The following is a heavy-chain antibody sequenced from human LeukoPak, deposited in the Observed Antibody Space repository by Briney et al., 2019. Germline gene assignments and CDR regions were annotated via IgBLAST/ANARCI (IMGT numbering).Heavy chain of an antibody. Sequence: PGGSLRLSCAASRFIFSNYYMSWIRQTPGKGLEWIANIGADGSSKYYADSAKGRFTISRDNDRKSLLLQMNSLRDEETAVYCWTRAGTYDGYKVFDNWGQGILVTVSS. J-gene: IGHJ5*02. CDR1: RFIFSNYY. CDR3: TRAGTYDGYKVFDN. CDR2: IGADGSSK. D-gene: IGHD5-24*01. V-gene: IGHV3-11*01.